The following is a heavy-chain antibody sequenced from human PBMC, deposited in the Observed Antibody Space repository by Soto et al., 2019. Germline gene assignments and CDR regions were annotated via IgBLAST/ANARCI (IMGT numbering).Heavy chain of an antibody. CDR1: CGSLSSYY. Sequence: SETLSLTCTVSCGSLSSYYWSWIRQPPGKGLEWIGFIYNSGSTNYNPSLKSRVTISMDTSRNQFSLILSSVTAADTAVYYCARAPYGSGTKPYYFDYWGQGTLVTVSS. D-gene: IGHD3-10*01. CDR3: ARAPYGSGTKPYYFDY. V-gene: IGHV4-59*01. CDR2: IYNSGST. J-gene: IGHJ4*02.